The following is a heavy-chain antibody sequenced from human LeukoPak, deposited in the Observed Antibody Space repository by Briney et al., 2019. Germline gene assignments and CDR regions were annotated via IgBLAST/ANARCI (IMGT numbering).Heavy chain of an antibody. J-gene: IGHJ4*02. CDR2: INEDGSEK. V-gene: IGHV3-7*03. D-gene: IGHD2-2*02. CDR3: ARAGGCTATRCSTTPAFDS. Sequence: GGSLTLSCAASGFTFSTYWMSGVRQAPGKGLEWVGTINEDGSEKYYVGSVKGRFSISRDNAKKSLLLHMSSLRAEDTAVYYCARAGGCTATRCSTTPAFDSWGQGTLVTVSS. CDR1: GFTFSTYW.